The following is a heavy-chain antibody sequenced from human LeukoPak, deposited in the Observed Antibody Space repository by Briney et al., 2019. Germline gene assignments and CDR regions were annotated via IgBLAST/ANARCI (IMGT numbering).Heavy chain of an antibody. CDR3: ARKLKTGTTEGAFDI. V-gene: IGHV3-48*01. D-gene: IGHD1-7*01. CDR2: IQSSSNTI. CDR1: GFTFNVYS. J-gene: IGHJ3*02. Sequence: GGSLRLSCAASGFTFNVYSMNWVRQAPGKGLEWVSYIQSSSNTIYYADSVKGRFTISRDNAKNALYLQMNSLKAEDTALYYCARKLKTGTTEGAFDIWGQGTMVTVSS.